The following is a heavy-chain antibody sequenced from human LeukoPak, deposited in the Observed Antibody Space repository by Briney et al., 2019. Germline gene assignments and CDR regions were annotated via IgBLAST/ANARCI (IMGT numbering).Heavy chain of an antibody. J-gene: IGHJ4*02. CDR1: GGSISGSNFY. CDR2: IYYSGNT. CDR3: ARVSYYYGSGSFSF. D-gene: IGHD3-10*01. V-gene: IGHV4-39*07. Sequence: SETLSLTCTVSGGSISGSNFYWAWIRQPPGKGLEWIGTIYYSGNTYYSPSLESRVTISIDTSKNHFSLRVTSVTAADTAVYYCARVSYYYGSGSFSFWGQGTLVTVSS.